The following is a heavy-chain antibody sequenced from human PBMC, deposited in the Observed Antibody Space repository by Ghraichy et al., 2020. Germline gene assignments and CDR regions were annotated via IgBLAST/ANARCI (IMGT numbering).Heavy chain of an antibody. CDR3: ARDRIAVAGTTVYYFDS. CDR1: RYTFTGYY. CDR2: INPNSGGT. J-gene: IGHJ4*02. V-gene: IGHV1-2*02. Sequence: ASVKVSCKASRYTFTGYYIHWVRQAPGQGLEWMGWINPNSGGTNYAQKFQGRVTMTRDTSINTVYMELSRLRADDTAVYYCARDRIAVAGTTVYYFDSWGQGTLVTVSA. D-gene: IGHD6-19*01.